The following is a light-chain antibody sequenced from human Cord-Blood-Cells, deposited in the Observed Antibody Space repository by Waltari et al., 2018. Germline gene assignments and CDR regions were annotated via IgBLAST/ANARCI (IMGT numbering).Light chain of an antibody. J-gene: IGLJ2*01. CDR3: CSYAGSYTYVV. Sequence: SALTQPRSVSGSPGQSVTISCTGTSSDVGGYNYASCYQQHPGKAPKLMIYDVSKRPSGVPDRFSGSKSGNTASLTISGLQAEDEADYYCCSYAGSYTYVVFGGGTKLTVL. V-gene: IGLV2-11*01. CDR2: DVS. CDR1: SSDVGGYNY.